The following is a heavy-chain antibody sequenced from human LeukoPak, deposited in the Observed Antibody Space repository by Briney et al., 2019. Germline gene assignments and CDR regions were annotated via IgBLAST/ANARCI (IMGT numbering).Heavy chain of an antibody. CDR2: ISSSSSYI. CDR3: TKGATIGAFDI. V-gene: IGHV3-21*06. Sequence: GGSLRLSCAASGFTFSSYSMNWVRQAPGKGLEWVSSISSSSSYIYYADSVKGRFTISRDNSKNTVYLQMNSLRVEDTAVHYCTKGATIGAFDIWGQGTMVTVSS. J-gene: IGHJ3*02. D-gene: IGHD5-24*01. CDR1: GFTFSSYS.